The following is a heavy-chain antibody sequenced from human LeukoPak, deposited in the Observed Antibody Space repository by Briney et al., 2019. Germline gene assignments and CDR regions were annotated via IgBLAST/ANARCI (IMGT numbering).Heavy chain of an antibody. Sequence: GGSLRLSCAVSGFSFINGWMTCVRQAPGKGLEWVGRIKSNFSGGTRDYAAPVNGRFTISRDDSKNTVYLQMNSLNTEDTAVYYCATLNGAKGYVFDYWGQGTLVTVSS. CDR2: IKSNFSGGTR. CDR3: ATLNGAKGYVFDY. V-gene: IGHV3-15*01. J-gene: IGHJ4*02. D-gene: IGHD4/OR15-4a*01. CDR1: GFSFINGW.